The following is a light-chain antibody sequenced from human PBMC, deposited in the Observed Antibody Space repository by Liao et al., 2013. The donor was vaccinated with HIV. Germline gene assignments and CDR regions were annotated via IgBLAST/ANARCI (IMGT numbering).Light chain of an antibody. J-gene: IGLJ3*02. V-gene: IGLV3-25*01. CDR3: QSADSSGTCPV. CDR1: NIGSDT. Sequence: SYVLIQPPSVSVAPGQTAIITCGGDNIGSDTVHWYRQQPGQAPVLLIYKDSERPSGIPERFSGSSSGTTVTLTISGVQAEDEADYYCQSADSSGTCPVFGGGTKLTVL. CDR2: KDS.